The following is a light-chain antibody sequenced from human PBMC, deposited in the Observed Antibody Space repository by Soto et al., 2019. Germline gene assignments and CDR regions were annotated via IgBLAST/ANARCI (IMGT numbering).Light chain of an antibody. CDR3: AKSHTAPTT. J-gene: IGKJ5*01. V-gene: IGKV1-27*01. CDR2: AAS. Sequence: SVCPGDRATITKRASQCITNYVAWYQQKPGRGPKLLIEAASTLQSGVPSRFSGSGSWSDFTHTISGLQPQSRPTGCTAKSHTAPTTFGHGTRLEIK. CDR1: QCITNY.